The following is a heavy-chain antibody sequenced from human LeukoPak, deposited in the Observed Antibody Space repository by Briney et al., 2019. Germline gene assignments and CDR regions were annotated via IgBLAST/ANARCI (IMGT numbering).Heavy chain of an antibody. D-gene: IGHD5-18*01. CDR3: ARDGYSYGPPSTLGYGMDV. J-gene: IGHJ6*04. V-gene: IGHV3-33*01. CDR1: GFTFSSYG. CDR2: IWYDGSNK. Sequence: GGSLRLYCAASGFTFSSYGMHWDRQAPGKGLEGVAVIWYDGSNKYYADSVKGRFTISRDNSKNTLYLQMNSLRAEDTAVYYCARDGYSYGPPSTLGYGMDVWGKGTTVTVSS.